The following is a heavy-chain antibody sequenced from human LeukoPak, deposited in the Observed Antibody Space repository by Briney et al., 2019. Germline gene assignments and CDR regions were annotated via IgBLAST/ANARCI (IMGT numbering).Heavy chain of an antibody. CDR3: ATAQNNIWPPAPIDY. CDR1: GYTFTSYD. CDR2: MNPNSGNT. D-gene: IGHD1/OR15-1a*01. Sequence: GASVKVSCKASGYTFTSYDINWVRQATGQGLEWMGWMNPNSGNTGYAQKFQGRVTITRNTSISTAYMELSSLRSDDTALYYCATAQNNIWPPAPIDYWGQGTLVTVSS. J-gene: IGHJ4*02. V-gene: IGHV1-8*03.